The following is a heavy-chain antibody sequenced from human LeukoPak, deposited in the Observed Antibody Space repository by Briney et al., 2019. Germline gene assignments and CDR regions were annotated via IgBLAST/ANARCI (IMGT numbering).Heavy chain of an antibody. V-gene: IGHV4-39*01. CDR3: ARHIPAAFDY. Sequence: PSETLSLTCTVSGGSISSSSYYWGWIRQPPGKGLEWIGSIYYSGSTYYNPSLKSRVTISVDTSKNQFSLKLSSVTAADTAVYYCARHIPAAFDYWGQGTLVTVSS. CDR1: GGSISSSSYY. J-gene: IGHJ4*02. CDR2: IYYSGST.